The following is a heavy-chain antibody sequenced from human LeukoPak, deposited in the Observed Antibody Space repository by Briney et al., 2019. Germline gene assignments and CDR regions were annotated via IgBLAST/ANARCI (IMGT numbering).Heavy chain of an antibody. CDR2: IYYSGST. D-gene: IGHD3-22*01. V-gene: IGHV4-39*07. Sequence: SETLSLTCTVSGGSISSSSYYWGWIRQPPGKGLEWIGSIYYSGSTYYNPSLKSRVTISVDTSKNQFSLKLSSVTAADTAVYYCASYYYDSSGFGYWGQGTLVTVSS. CDR3: ASYYYDSSGFGY. J-gene: IGHJ4*02. CDR1: GGSISSSSYY.